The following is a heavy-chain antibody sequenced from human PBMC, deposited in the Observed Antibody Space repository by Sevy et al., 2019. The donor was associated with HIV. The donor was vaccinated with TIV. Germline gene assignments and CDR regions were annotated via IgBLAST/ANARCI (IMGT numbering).Heavy chain of an antibody. CDR1: GGSFSGYY. CDR3: ARSGYCNGGSCYYFDY. D-gene: IGHD2-15*01. CDR2: INHSGST. Sequence: KQSQTLSLTCAVYGGSFSGYYWSWIRQPPGKGLEWIGEINHSGSTNYNPSLKSRVTISVDTSKNQFSLKLSSVTAADTAVYYCARSGYCNGGSCYYFDYWGQGTLVTVSS. J-gene: IGHJ4*02. V-gene: IGHV4-34*01.